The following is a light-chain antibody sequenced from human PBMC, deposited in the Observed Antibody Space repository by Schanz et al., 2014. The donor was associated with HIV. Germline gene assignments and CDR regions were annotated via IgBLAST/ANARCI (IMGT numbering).Light chain of an antibody. CDR3: SSLSTSGAPL. V-gene: IGLV2-14*03. Sequence: QSALTQPASVSGSPGQSISISCTGTSSDLGRLNCVSWYQQHPGKAPKLVISDFANRPSGISPRFSASKSDNTASLTIYDLQREDEADYYCSSLSTSGAPLFGTGTKVTVL. CDR1: SSDLGRLNC. J-gene: IGLJ1*01. CDR2: DFA.